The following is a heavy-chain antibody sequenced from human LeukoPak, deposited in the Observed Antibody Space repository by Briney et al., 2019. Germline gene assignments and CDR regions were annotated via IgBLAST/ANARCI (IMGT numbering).Heavy chain of an antibody. CDR1: GGSISSYY. V-gene: IGHV4-59*01. D-gene: IGHD3-10*01. J-gene: IGHJ4*02. Sequence: SETLSLTCTVSGGSISSYYWSWIRQPPGKGLEWIGYIYYGGSTNYNPSLKSRVTISVDTSKNQFSLKLSSVTAADTAVYYCARTHYYGSGSLDYWGQGTLVTVSS. CDR3: ARTHYYGSGSLDY. CDR2: IYYGGST.